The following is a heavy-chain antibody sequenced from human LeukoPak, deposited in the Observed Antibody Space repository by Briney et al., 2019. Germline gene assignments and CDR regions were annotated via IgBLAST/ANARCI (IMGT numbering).Heavy chain of an antibody. CDR3: ARVPQLLSVGDY. CDR1: GYTFTSYY. D-gene: IGHD2-2*01. CDR2: INPSGGST. Sequence: EASVKVSCKASGYTFTSYYMHWVRQAPAQGLEWMGIINPSGGSTSYAKKFQGRVTMTRDTSTSTVYMELSSLRSEDTAVYYCARVPQLLSVGDYWGQGTLVTVSS. J-gene: IGHJ4*02. V-gene: IGHV1-46*01.